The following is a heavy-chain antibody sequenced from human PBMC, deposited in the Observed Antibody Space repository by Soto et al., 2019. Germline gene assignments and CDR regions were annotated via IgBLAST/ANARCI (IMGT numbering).Heavy chain of an antibody. J-gene: IGHJ4*02. CDR2: ISGSGGST. V-gene: IGHV3-23*01. CDR3: AKALGELWFGDLLPDY. Sequence: EVQLLESGGGLVQPGGSLRLSCAASGFTFSTYAMNWVRQTPGKGLDWVSSISGSGGSTYYADSVKGRFTISRDNSKNTLDLQMNSLRADDTAVYYCAKALGELWFGDLLPDYWGQGTLVTVSS. D-gene: IGHD3-10*01. CDR1: GFTFSTYA.